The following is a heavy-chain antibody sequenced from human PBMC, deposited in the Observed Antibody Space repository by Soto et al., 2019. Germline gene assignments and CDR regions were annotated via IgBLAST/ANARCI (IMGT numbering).Heavy chain of an antibody. J-gene: IGHJ4*02. CDR1: GYTFTSYG. D-gene: IGHD3-9*01. V-gene: IGHV1-18*01. Sequence: QVQLVQSGAEVKKPGASVKVSCKASGYTFTSYGISWVRQAPGQGLEWMGWISAYNGNTNYAQKLQGRVTMTTDTATGTASMELRSLRADATAVYYCARDIPDYDILTGIRSRNAYWGQGTLVTVSS. CDR2: ISAYNGNT. CDR3: ARDIPDYDILTGIRSRNAY.